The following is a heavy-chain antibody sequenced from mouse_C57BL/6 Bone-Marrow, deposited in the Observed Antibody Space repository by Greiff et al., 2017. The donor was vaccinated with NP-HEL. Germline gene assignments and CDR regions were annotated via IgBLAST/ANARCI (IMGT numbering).Heavy chain of an antibody. V-gene: IGHV1-72*01. CDR1: GYTFTSYW. Sequence: VQLQQPGADLVKPGASVKLSCKASGYTFTSYWMHWVKQRPGRGLEWIGRFDPNSGGTKFNEKFKTKATLTVDKPSSTAYMQLVSLTSEDSAVYYCARYYYGSRGWYFDVWGTGTTVTVSS. D-gene: IGHD1-1*01. J-gene: IGHJ1*03. CDR2: FDPNSGGT. CDR3: ARYYYGSRGWYFDV.